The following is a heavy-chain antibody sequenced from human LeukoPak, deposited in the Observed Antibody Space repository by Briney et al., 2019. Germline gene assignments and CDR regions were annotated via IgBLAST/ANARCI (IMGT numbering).Heavy chain of an antibody. V-gene: IGHV4-31*03. CDR2: IYYSGST. D-gene: IGHD6-13*01. CDR3: ARDGGSSWYSPDAFDI. Sequence: SETLSLTCTVSGGSISSGGYYWSWIRQHPGKGLEWIGYIYYSGSTYYNPSFKSRVTISVDTSKNQFSLKLSSVTAADTAVYYCARDGGSSWYSPDAFDIWGQGTMVTVSS. CDR1: GGSISSGGYY. J-gene: IGHJ3*02.